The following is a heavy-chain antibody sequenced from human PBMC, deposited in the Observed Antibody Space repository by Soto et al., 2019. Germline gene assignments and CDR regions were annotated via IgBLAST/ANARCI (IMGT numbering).Heavy chain of an antibody. CDR3: AKGPDYSRINYYYYYMDV. CDR1: GFTFSSYA. V-gene: IGHV3-23*01. Sequence: GGSLRLSCAASGFTFSSYAMSWVRQAPGKGLEWVSAISGSGGSTYYADSVKGRFTISRDNSKNTLYLQMNSLRAEDTAVYYCAKGPDYSRINYYYYYMDVWGKGTTVTVSS. D-gene: IGHD4-4*01. CDR2: ISGSGGST. J-gene: IGHJ6*03.